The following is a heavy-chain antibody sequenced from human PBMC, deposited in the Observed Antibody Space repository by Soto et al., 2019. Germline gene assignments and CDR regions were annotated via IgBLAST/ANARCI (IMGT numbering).Heavy chain of an antibody. CDR2: IKSKTDGGTT. Sequence: GESLKISCAASGFTFSNAWMSWVRQAPGKGLEWVGRIKSKTDGGTTDYAAPVKGRFTISRDDSKNTLHLQMNSLKTEDTAVYYCTTDQDRRAPQSDAFDIWGQGTMVTVSS. CDR3: TTDQDRRAPQSDAFDI. D-gene: IGHD1-26*01. V-gene: IGHV3-15*01. CDR1: GFTFSNAW. J-gene: IGHJ3*02.